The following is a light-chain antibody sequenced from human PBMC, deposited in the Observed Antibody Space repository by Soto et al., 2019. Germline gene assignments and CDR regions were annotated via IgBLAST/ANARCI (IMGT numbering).Light chain of an antibody. CDR2: GAS. V-gene: IGKV3-20*01. Sequence: IVLTQSPGTVSLSPVEIATLSCSASQSVSGTYLAWYQQKPGQPPRLLIYGASTRATGIPDRFSGSGSGTDFTLTISRLEPEDFALYYCQQYNNWPRTFGQGTKVDIK. J-gene: IGKJ1*01. CDR1: QSVSGTY. CDR3: QQYNNWPRT.